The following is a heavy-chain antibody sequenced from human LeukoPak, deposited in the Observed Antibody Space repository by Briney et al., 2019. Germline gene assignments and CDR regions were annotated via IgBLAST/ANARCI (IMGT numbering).Heavy chain of an antibody. Sequence: PGGSLRLSCAAPGFTFSDYYMSWIRQAPGKGLEWVSYISSSGSTIYYADSVKGRFTISRDNAKNSLYLQMNSLRAEDTAVYYCARCGSSSYYYYYMGVWGKGTTVTVSS. D-gene: IGHD6-13*01. CDR1: GFTFSDYY. CDR2: ISSSGSTI. CDR3: ARCGSSSYYYYYMGV. V-gene: IGHV3-11*04. J-gene: IGHJ6*03.